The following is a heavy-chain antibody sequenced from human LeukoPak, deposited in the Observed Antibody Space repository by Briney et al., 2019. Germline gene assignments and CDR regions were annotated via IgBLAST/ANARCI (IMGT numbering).Heavy chain of an antibody. CDR2: IIPIFGTA. CDR3: ATGGATVHYYGMDV. CDR1: GGTFSSYA. J-gene: IGHJ6*02. Sequence: GASVKVSCKAPGGTFSSYAISWVRQAPGQGLEWMGGIIPIFGTANYAQKFQGRVTITADESTSTAYMELSSLRSEDTAVYYCATGGATVHYYGMDVWGQGTTVTVSS. V-gene: IGHV1-69*13. D-gene: IGHD1-26*01.